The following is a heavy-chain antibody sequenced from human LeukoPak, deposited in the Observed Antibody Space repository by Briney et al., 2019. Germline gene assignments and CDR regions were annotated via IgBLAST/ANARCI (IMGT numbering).Heavy chain of an antibody. Sequence: GGSLRLSCAASGFTFSNYMMHWVRQAPGKGLVWVSRIKSDGITITYADSVKGRFTISRDNAKNTLYLQMNSLRDEDTAVYYCARDRSSGWYGDYRGQGTLVTVSS. CDR3: ARDRSSGWYGDY. CDR1: GFTFSNYM. V-gene: IGHV3-74*01. CDR2: IKSDGITI. D-gene: IGHD6-19*01. J-gene: IGHJ4*02.